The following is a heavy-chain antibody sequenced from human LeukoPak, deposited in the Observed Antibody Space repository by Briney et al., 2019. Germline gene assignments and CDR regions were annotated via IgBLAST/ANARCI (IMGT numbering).Heavy chain of an antibody. CDR2: IYHSGST. CDR1: GYSISSGYY. Sequence: SETLSLTCAVSGYSISSGYYWGWIRQPPGKGMDWIGSIYHSGSTYYNPSLKSRVTISVDTSKNQLSLKLSSVTAADTAAYYCASAYGSGSYYNSFLYWGQGTLVTVSS. J-gene: IGHJ4*02. V-gene: IGHV4-38-2*01. CDR3: ASAYGSGSYYNSFLY. D-gene: IGHD3-10*01.